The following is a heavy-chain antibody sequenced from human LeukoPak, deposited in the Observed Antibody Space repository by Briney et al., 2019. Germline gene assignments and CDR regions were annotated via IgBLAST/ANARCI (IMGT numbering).Heavy chain of an antibody. Sequence: SVKVSCKASGGTFSNYAINWVRQAPGQGLEWMGRILPIFGTPNYAQKFQGRVTITADESTSTSYMELSSLRSDDTAVYYCATPYHSGAFSSPFNIWGQGTMVTVSS. V-gene: IGHV1-69*15. CDR3: ATPYHSGAFSSPFNI. CDR2: ILPIFGTP. D-gene: IGHD3-22*01. CDR1: GGTFSNYA. J-gene: IGHJ3*02.